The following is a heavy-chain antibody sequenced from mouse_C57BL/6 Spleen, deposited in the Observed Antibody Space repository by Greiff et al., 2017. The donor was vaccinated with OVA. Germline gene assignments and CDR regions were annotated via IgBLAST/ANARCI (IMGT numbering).Heavy chain of an antibody. V-gene: IGHV1-50*01. CDR1: GYTFTSYW. J-gene: IGHJ2*01. CDR2: IDPSDSYT. D-gene: IGHD2-3*01. CDR3: ARSNYDGYYYWDY. Sequence: QVQLQQPGAELVKPGASVKLSCKASGYTFTSYWMQWVKQRPGQGLEWIGEIDPSDSYTNYNQKFKGKATLTVDTSSSTAYMQLSSLTSEDSAVYYGARSNYDGYYYWDYWGQGTTLTVSS.